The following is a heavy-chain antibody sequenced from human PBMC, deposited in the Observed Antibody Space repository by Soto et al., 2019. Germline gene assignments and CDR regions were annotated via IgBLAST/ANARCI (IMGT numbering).Heavy chain of an antibody. V-gene: IGHV4-59*12. Sequence: SETLSLTCTVSGGSISSYYWSWIRQPPGKGLEWIGDINHSGSTNYNPSLKSRVTISVDTSKNQFSLKLSSVTAADTAVYYCARDSGSSSWGSSYYYMDVWGKGTTVTVSS. CDR3: ARDSGSSSWGSSYYYMDV. CDR1: GGSISSYY. D-gene: IGHD6-13*01. CDR2: INHSGST. J-gene: IGHJ6*03.